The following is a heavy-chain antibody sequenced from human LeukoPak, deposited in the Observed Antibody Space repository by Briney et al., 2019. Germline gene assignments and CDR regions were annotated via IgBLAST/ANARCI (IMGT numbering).Heavy chain of an antibody. Sequence: PGGFLRLSCAASGFTFSNAWMSWVRQAPGKGLEWVGRIKSKTDGGTTDYAAPVKGRFTISRDDSKNTLYLQMNSLKTEDTAVYYCTTDSIFDLDYFWGVYFDYWGQGTLVTVSS. V-gene: IGHV3-15*01. J-gene: IGHJ4*02. D-gene: IGHD3-16*01. CDR3: TTDSIFDLDYFWGVYFDY. CDR1: GFTFSNAW. CDR2: IKSKTDGGTT.